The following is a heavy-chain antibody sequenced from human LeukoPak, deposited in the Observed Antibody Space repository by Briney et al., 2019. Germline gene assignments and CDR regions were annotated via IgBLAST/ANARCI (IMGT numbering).Heavy chain of an antibody. CDR3: ARDLNCDYVWGSYRCNSYYFDY. J-gene: IGHJ4*02. CDR2: ISSSGSTI. V-gene: IGHV3-11*01. D-gene: IGHD3-16*02. Sequence: GGSLRLSCAASGFTFSDYYMSWIRQAPGKGLEWVSYISSSGSTIYYADSVKGRFTISRDNAKNSLYLQMNSLRAEDTAVYYCARDLNCDYVWGSYRCNSYYFDYWGQGTLATVSS. CDR1: GFTFSDYY.